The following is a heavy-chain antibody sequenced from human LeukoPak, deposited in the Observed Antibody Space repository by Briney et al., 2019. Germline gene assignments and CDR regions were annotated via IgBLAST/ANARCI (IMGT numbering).Heavy chain of an antibody. J-gene: IGHJ4*02. CDR3: ARDPAAAGVFDY. D-gene: IGHD6-25*01. Sequence: ASVKVSCKASGYTFTGYYMHWVRQAPGQGLEWMGWVNPNSGGTNYAQKFQGRVTMTRDTSISTAYMELGRLRSDDTAVYYCARDPAAAGVFDYWGQGTLVTVSS. CDR1: GYTFTGYY. CDR2: VNPNSGGT. V-gene: IGHV1-2*02.